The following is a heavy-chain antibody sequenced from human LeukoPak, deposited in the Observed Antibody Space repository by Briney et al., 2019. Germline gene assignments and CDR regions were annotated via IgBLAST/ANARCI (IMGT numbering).Heavy chain of an antibody. Sequence: SETLSLTCAVYGGSFNGYYWSWIRQTPGKGLEWIGEINRSGTTNYNPSLASRVTMSVDTSKSQVSLTLRSVTAADTAVYYCARVSRHLGSYNWNYLDYWGQGTLVTVSS. CDR2: INRSGTT. V-gene: IGHV4-34*01. CDR3: ARVSRHLGSYNWNYLDY. J-gene: IGHJ4*02. D-gene: IGHD1-20*01. CDR1: GGSFNGYY.